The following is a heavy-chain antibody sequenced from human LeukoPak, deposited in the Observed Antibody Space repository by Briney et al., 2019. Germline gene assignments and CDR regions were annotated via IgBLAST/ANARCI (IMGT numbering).Heavy chain of an antibody. CDR1: GFTFSSYS. CDR2: ISSSSSTI. J-gene: IGHJ4*02. Sequence: GGSLRLSCAASGFTFSSYSMNWVRQAPGKGLEWVSYISSSSSTIYYADSVKGRFTISRDNAKNSLYLQMNSLRAEDTAVYYCAKEGLYSGSPFDYWGQGTLVTVSS. CDR3: AKEGLYSGSPFDY. D-gene: IGHD1-26*01. V-gene: IGHV3-48*04.